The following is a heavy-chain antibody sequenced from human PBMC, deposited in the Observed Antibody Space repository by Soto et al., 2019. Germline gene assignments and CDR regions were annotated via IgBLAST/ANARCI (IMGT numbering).Heavy chain of an antibody. Sequence: QVQLVQSGAEVKKPGSSVKVSCKASGGTFSSYAISWVRQAPGQGLEWMGGIIPIFGTANYAQKFQGRVTITADESTSTAYMELSSLRSEDTAVYYCARGGRYSSGWGIREYWYFDLWGRGTLVTVSS. CDR2: IIPIFGTA. D-gene: IGHD6-19*01. CDR1: GGTFSSYA. J-gene: IGHJ2*01. CDR3: ARGGRYSSGWGIREYWYFDL. V-gene: IGHV1-69*12.